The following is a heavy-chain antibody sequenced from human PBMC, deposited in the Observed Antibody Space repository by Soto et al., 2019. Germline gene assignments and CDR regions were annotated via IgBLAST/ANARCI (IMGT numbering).Heavy chain of an antibody. J-gene: IGHJ6*02. CDR2: INHSGST. Sequence: SETLSLTCAVYGGSFSGYYWSWIRQPPGKGLEWIGEINHSGSTNYNPSLKSRVTISVDTSKNQFSLKLSSVTAADTAVYYCARATPILTGIIHYYYYYCMDVWGQGTTVTVSS. CDR3: ARATPILTGIIHYYYYYCMDV. CDR1: GGSFSGYY. D-gene: IGHD3-9*01. V-gene: IGHV4-34*01.